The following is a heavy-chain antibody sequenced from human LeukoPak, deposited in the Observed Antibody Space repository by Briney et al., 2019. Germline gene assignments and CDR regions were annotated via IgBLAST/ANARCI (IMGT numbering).Heavy chain of an antibody. CDR1: GGSISSGDYY. V-gene: IGHV4-30-4*01. CDR2: IYYSGST. J-gene: IGHJ3*01. CDR3: ARHVTGTTNAFDV. D-gene: IGHD1-7*01. Sequence: TSETLSLTYTVSGGSISSGDYYWSWIRQPPGKGLEWIGYIYYSGSTYYNPSLKSRVTISVDTSKNQFSLKLTSVTAADTAVYHCARHVTGTTNAFDVWGQGTMVSVSS.